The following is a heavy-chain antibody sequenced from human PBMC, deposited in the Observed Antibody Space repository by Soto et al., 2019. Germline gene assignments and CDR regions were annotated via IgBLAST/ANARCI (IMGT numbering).Heavy chain of an antibody. J-gene: IGHJ4*02. D-gene: IGHD3-22*01. Sequence: QVQLVESGGGVVQPGRSLRLSCAASGFTFSSYGMHWVRQAPGKGLEWVAVIWYDGSNKYYADSVKGRFTISRDNSKNTLYLQMYSLRAEDTAVYYCARPYDSSGYYYGSYFDYWGQGTLVTVSS. V-gene: IGHV3-33*01. CDR2: IWYDGSNK. CDR1: GFTFSSYG. CDR3: ARPYDSSGYYYGSYFDY.